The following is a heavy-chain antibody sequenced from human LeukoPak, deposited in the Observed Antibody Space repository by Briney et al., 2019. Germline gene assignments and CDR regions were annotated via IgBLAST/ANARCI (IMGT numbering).Heavy chain of an antibody. CDR1: GGSISSYY. V-gene: IGHV4-59*08. CDR3: ASHDYRDHVWFDP. Sequence: SETLSLTCTVSGGSISSYYWSWIRQPPGKGLEWIGYIYYSGSTNYNPSLQSRVTISVDTSKNQFSLKLSSVTAADTAVYYCASHDYRDHVWFDPWGQGTLVTVSS. J-gene: IGHJ5*02. D-gene: IGHD4-17*01. CDR2: IYYSGST.